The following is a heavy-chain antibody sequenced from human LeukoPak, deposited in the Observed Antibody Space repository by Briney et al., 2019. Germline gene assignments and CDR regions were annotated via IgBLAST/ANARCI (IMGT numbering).Heavy chain of an antibody. D-gene: IGHD3-10*01. CDR2: ISGSGRST. CDR1: GFTFTNCG. Sequence: GGSLRLSCAASGFTFTNCGMIWVRQAPGRGLEWVSAISGSGRSTYYADSVKGRFTISRDNSKNTLYLQMGGLRAEDMAVYYCARVRRFGEWTYYYYMDVWGKGTTVTISS. J-gene: IGHJ6*03. V-gene: IGHV3-23*01. CDR3: ARVRRFGEWTYYYYMDV.